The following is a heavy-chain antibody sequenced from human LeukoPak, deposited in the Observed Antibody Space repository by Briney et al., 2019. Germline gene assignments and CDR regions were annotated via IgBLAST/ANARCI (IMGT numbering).Heavy chain of an antibody. CDR2: IRYDGSNK. CDR1: GFTFSSYG. CDR3: AKDYAFWSGQSGYYFDY. V-gene: IGHV3-30*02. Sequence: GGSLRLSCAASGFTFSSYGMHWVRQAPGKGLEWVAFIRYDGSNKYYADSVKGRFTISRDNSKNTLYLQMNSLRAEDTAVYYCAKDYAFWSGQSGYYFDYWGQGTLVTVSS. J-gene: IGHJ4*02. D-gene: IGHD3-3*01.